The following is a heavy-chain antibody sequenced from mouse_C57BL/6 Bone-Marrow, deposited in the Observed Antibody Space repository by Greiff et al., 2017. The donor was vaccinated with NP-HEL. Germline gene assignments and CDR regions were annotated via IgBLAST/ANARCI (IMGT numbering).Heavy chain of an antibody. D-gene: IGHD2-5*01. CDR2: IRLKSDNYAT. CDR3: TGGAYYSNYGFAY. J-gene: IGHJ3*01. CDR1: GFTFSNYW. V-gene: IGHV6-3*01. Sequence: DVQLQESGGGLVQPGGSMKLSCVASGFTFSNYWMNWVRQSPEKGLEWVAQIRLKSDNYATHYAESVKGRFTISRDDSKSSVYLQMNNLRAEDTGIYYCTGGAYYSNYGFAYWGQGTLVTVSA.